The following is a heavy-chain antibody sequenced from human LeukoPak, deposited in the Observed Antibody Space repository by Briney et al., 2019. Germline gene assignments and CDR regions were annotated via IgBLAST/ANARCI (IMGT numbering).Heavy chain of an antibody. J-gene: IGHJ4*02. Sequence: SETLSLTCTVSGGSLSSSSYYWGWIRQPPGQGLEWIGSIYYSGSTYYNPSLKSRVTISVDTSKSQFSLKLSSVTAADTAVYYCARLVRGFSYGYLDYWGQGTLVTVSS. CDR3: ARLVRGFSYGYLDY. D-gene: IGHD5-18*01. V-gene: IGHV4-39*01. CDR1: GGSLSSSSYY. CDR2: IYYSGST.